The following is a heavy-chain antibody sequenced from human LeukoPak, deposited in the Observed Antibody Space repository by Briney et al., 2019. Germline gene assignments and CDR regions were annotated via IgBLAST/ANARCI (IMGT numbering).Heavy chain of an antibody. CDR3: AKYYYDRSAGPFDY. Sequence: SETLSLTCAVSGGSFSDNNWWSWVRQPPGRGLEWIGEIFHSGDTNYNPSLKSRVSMSVDKSKNHFSLQLNSVTAADTAVYYCAKYYYDRSAGPFDYWGQGTLVTVSS. J-gene: IGHJ4*02. CDR1: GGSFSDNNW. V-gene: IGHV4-4*02. D-gene: IGHD3-22*01. CDR2: IFHSGDT.